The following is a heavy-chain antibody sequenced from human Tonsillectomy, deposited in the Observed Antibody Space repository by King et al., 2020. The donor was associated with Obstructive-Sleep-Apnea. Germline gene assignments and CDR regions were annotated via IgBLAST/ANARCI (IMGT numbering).Heavy chain of an antibody. D-gene: IGHD3-22*01. J-gene: IGHJ1*01. CDR3: ARAGRARYYDSSGYYAKYFQH. Sequence: VQLQQWGAGLLKPSETLSLTCAVYGGSFSGYYWSLIRQPPGKGLEWIGEINHSGSTNYNPSLKSRVPISVDTSKNQFSLKLSSVTAADTAVYYCARAGRARYYDSSGYYAKYFQHWGQGTLVTVSS. CDR1: GGSFSGYY. V-gene: IGHV4-34*01. CDR2: INHSGST.